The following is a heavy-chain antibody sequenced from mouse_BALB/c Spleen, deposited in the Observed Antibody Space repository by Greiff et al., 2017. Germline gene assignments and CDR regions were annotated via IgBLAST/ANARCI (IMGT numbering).Heavy chain of an antibody. CDR1: GFSLTRYG. J-gene: IGHJ3*01. V-gene: IGHV2-9*02. Sequence: VTLQESGPGLVAPSQSLSITCTVSGFSLTRYGVHWVRQPPGKGLEWLGVIWAGGRTNYNSDLMSRLSISKDNSKSQVFLQMNSLQTDDTAMYYCARGDYGNYPWFAYWGQGTLVTVSA. CDR2: IWAGGRT. CDR3: ARGDYGNYPWFAY. D-gene: IGHD2-1*01.